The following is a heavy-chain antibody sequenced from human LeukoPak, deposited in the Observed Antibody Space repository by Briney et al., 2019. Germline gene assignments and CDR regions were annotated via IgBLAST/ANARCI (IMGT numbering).Heavy chain of an antibody. J-gene: IGHJ4*02. CDR1: GYTFTSYG. V-gene: IGHV1-69*05. CDR3: ARFPATGKYSSSSGLYYFDY. CDR2: IIPIFGTA. D-gene: IGHD6-6*01. Sequence: GASVKVSCKASGYTFTSYGISWVRQAPGQGLEWMGGIIPIFGTANYAQKFQGRVMITTDESTSTAYMELSSLRSEDTAVYYCARFPATGKYSSSSGLYYFDYWGQGTLVTVSS.